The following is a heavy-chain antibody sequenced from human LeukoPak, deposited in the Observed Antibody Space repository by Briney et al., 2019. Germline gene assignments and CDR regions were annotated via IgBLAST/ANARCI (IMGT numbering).Heavy chain of an antibody. Sequence: SVKVSCKASGGTFSSYAISWVRQAPGQGLEWMGGIIPIVDTANYAQKFQGRVTITADESTSTAYMELRGLRSDDTAVYYCARDIPMYYYDGSGNSRYYFDYWGQGTLVTVSS. CDR1: GGTFSSYA. CDR3: ARDIPMYYYDGSGNSRYYFDY. CDR2: IIPIVDTA. D-gene: IGHD3-22*01. J-gene: IGHJ4*02. V-gene: IGHV1-69*13.